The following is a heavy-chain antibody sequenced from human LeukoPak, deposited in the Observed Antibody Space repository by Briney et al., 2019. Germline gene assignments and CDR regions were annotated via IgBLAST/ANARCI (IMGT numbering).Heavy chain of an antibody. J-gene: IGHJ6*02. CDR2: ISYDGNNK. Sequence: GGSLRLSCAASGFTFSRHAIYWVRQAPGKGLEWVAVISYDGNNKYYADSVKGRFTISRDNSKSTLYLEMNSLRAEDTAVYYCARDSSGYPVYYYYGMDVWGQGTTVSVSS. CDR3: ARDSSGYPVYYYYGMDV. CDR1: GFTFSRHA. D-gene: IGHD3-22*01. V-gene: IGHV3-30-3*01.